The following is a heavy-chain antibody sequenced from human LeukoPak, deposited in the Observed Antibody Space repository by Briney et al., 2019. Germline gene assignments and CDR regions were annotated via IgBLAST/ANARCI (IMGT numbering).Heavy chain of an antibody. D-gene: IGHD3-22*01. Sequence: GGSLRLSCAASGFPFSSYAMSWVRQAPGKGLEWVSSISGRGDRTYYADSVKGRFTISRDNAKNSLYLQMNSLRAEDTAVYYCVRDSTTMIVGVRSRPGAFDIWGQGTMVTVSS. CDR1: GFPFSSYA. J-gene: IGHJ3*02. CDR2: ISGRGDRT. CDR3: VRDSTTMIVGVRSRPGAFDI. V-gene: IGHV3-23*01.